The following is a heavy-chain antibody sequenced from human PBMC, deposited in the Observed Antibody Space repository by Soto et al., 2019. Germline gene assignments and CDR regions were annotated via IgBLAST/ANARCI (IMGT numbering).Heavy chain of an antibody. CDR1: GFTFDDYA. CDR2: ISWNSGSI. D-gene: IGHD2-2*01. J-gene: IGHJ3*02. CDR3: AKDILRYCSSTSCWGGGAFDI. V-gene: IGHV3-9*01. Sequence: EVQLVESGGGLVQPGRSLRLSCAASGFTFDDYAMHWVRQAPGKGLEWVSGISWNSGSIGYADSVKGRFTISRDNAKNSLYLQMNSLRAEDTAVYYCAKDILRYCSSTSCWGGGAFDIWGQGTMVTVSS.